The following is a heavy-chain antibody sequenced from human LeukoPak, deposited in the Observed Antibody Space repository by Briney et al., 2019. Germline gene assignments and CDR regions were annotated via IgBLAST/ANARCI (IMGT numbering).Heavy chain of an antibody. J-gene: IGHJ4*02. CDR2: IYYSGST. D-gene: IGHD3-10*01. CDR1: GGSISSYY. CDR3: ARDSLWFGEFDY. V-gene: IGHV4-59*01. Sequence: SETLSLTCTVSGGSISSYYWSWIRQPPGKGLEWIGYIYYSGSTNYNPSLKSRVTISVDTSKNQFSLKLSSVTAADTAVYYRARDSLWFGEFDYWGQGTLVTVSS.